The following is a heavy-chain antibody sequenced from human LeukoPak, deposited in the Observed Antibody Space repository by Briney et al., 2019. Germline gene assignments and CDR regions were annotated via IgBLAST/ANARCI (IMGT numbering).Heavy chain of an antibody. Sequence: QPGGSLRLSCAASGLTFSSYSMNWVRQAPGKGLEWVSYISSSSSTIYYADSVKGRFTISRDNAKNSLYLQMNSLRDEDTAVCYCARESHLGVRGFDYWGQGTLVTVSS. V-gene: IGHV3-48*02. J-gene: IGHJ4*02. CDR2: ISSSSSTI. CDR1: GLTFSSYS. CDR3: ARESHLGVRGFDY. D-gene: IGHD3-10*01.